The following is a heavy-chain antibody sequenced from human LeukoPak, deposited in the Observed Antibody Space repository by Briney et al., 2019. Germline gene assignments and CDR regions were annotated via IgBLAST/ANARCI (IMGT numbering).Heavy chain of an antibody. J-gene: IGHJ6*03. CDR2: INHSGST. CDR3: ARVVDSGYDSDYYYYYYMDV. V-gene: IGHV4-34*01. CDR1: GGSFSGYY. Sequence: NSSETLSLTCAVYGGSFSGYYWSWIRQPPGKGLEWIGEINHSGSTNYNPSLKSRVTISVDTSKNQFSLKLSSVTAADTAVYYCARVVDSGYDSDYYYYYYMDVWGKGTTVTVSS. D-gene: IGHD5-12*01.